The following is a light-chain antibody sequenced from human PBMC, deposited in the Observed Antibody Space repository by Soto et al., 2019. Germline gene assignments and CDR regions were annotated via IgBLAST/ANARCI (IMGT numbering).Light chain of an antibody. Sequence: DIVMTQSPPSLPVTLGQPASISCSSSQSLVHTDGNTYLNWCQQRPGQSPRRQIYKVSNRDSGVSDGCSGSGSVTDYTLKISRVGAEDVGVYYYLQATLLPYTVGERTKLKIK. V-gene: IGKV2-30*02. CDR3: LQATLLPYT. J-gene: IGKJ2*01. CDR2: KVS. CDR1: QSLVHTDGNTY.